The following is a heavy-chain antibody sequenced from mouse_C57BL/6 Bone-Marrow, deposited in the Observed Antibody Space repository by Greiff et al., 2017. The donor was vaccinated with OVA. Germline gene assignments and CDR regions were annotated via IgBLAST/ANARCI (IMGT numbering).Heavy chain of an antibody. CDR3: ARRYYGSRDYFDY. J-gene: IGHJ2*01. D-gene: IGHD1-1*01. CDR1: GYTFTDYN. CDR2: INPNNGGT. V-gene: IGHV1-18*01. Sequence: VQLKQSGPELVKPGASVKIPCKASGYTFTDYNMDWVKQSHGKSLEWIGDINPNNGGTIYNQKFKGKATLTVDKSSSTAYMELRSLTSEDTAVYYCARRYYGSRDYFDYWGQGTTLTVSS.